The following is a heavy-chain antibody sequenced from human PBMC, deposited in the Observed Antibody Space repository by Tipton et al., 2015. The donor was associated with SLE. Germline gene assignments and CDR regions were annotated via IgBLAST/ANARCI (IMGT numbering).Heavy chain of an antibody. V-gene: IGHV3-7*01. Sequence: SLRLSCAVSGFPFSNFWMSWVRQAPGKGLEWVANINEDGSERDHVDSVKGRFTVSRGNAKNLLYLQMNSLRPEDTAVYYCARTFRRYGDFGYWGQGTLVTVSS. CDR3: ARTFRRYGDFGY. D-gene: IGHD4-17*01. J-gene: IGHJ4*02. CDR1: GFPFSNFW. CDR2: INEDGSER.